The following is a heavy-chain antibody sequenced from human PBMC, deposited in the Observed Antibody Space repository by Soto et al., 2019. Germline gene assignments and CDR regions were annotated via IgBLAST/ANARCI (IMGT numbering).Heavy chain of an antibody. D-gene: IGHD2-2*01. CDR1: GGTFSSYT. CDR3: ARVGSSLGFDI. CDR2: IIPILGIA. Sequence: SVKVSCKASGGTFSSYTISWVRQAPGQGLEWMGRIIPILGIANYAQKFQGRVTITADKSTSTAYMELSSLRSEDTAVYYCARVGSSLGFDIWGQGTMVTVSS. J-gene: IGHJ3*02. V-gene: IGHV1-69*02.